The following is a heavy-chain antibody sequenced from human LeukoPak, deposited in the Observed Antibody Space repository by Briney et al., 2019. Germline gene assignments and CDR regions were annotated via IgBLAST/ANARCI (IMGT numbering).Heavy chain of an antibody. CDR1: GFTFSSYA. D-gene: IGHD4-17*01. CDR2: ISVSGVST. V-gene: IGHV3-23*01. CDR3: ARDPYGDYVFDY. J-gene: IGHJ4*02. Sequence: QPGGSLRLSCAASGFTFSSYAMSWVRQAPGKGLEWVSGISVSGVSTYYADSVKGRFTISRDNSKNTLYLQMNNLRAEDTALYYCARDPYGDYVFDYWGQGALVTVSS.